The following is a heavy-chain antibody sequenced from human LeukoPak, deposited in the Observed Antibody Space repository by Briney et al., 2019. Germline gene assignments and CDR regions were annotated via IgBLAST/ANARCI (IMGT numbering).Heavy chain of an antibody. J-gene: IGHJ3*02. V-gene: IGHV1-69*13. Sequence: ASVKVSCKASGGTFISYAISWARQAPGQGLEWMGGIIPIFGTANYAQKFQGRVTITADESTSTAYMELSSLRSEDTAVYYCARSGPWIQLWADAFDIWGQGTMVTVSS. CDR1: GGTFISYA. CDR3: ARSGPWIQLWADAFDI. CDR2: IIPIFGTA. D-gene: IGHD5-18*01.